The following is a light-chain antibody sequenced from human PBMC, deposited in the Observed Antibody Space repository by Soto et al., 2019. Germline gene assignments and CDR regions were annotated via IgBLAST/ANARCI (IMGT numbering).Light chain of an antibody. CDR1: QSIGAS. V-gene: IGKV1-5*03. CDR2: KAS. J-gene: IGKJ4*01. CDR3: QQYNSSPLN. Sequence: DIQMTQSPSTLYASVGDRVTITCRASQSIGASLAWLQQKPGKAPNLLIYKASSLESGVPSRFSGSGSGTEFTLTISTLQPDDFATYYCQQYNSSPLNFGGGTKVEIK.